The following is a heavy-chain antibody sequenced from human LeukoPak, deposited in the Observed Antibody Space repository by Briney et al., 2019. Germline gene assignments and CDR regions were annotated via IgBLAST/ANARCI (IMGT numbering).Heavy chain of an antibody. D-gene: IGHD6-19*01. V-gene: IGHV4-4*09. J-gene: IGHJ1*01. CDR1: GDSINNYY. CDR3: ARVYGWYAVHH. Sequence: SDTLSLTCTVSGDSINNYYWAWIRQPPGKGLEWIAYMQAGGGTNSSPSLKSRVTMSIDRAQNQLSLKLSSVTAADSAVYFCARVYGWYAVHHWGRGTLVTVSS. CDR2: MQAGGGT.